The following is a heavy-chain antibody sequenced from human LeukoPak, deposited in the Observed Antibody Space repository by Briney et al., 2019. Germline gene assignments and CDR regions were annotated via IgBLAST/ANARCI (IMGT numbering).Heavy chain of an antibody. V-gene: IGHV3-23*01. J-gene: IGHJ6*02. Sequence: PGGSLRLSCAASGFTFSSYAMSWVRQAPGKGLEGVSTISESGANTHYAASEKGRFTIPRDDSKTTLYVQMNSPRVEDTAIYYCTIQCSGSSCRLPDVWGQGTTVTVSS. CDR1: GFTFSSYA. D-gene: IGHD2-15*01. CDR3: TIQCSGSSCRLPDV. CDR2: ISESGANT.